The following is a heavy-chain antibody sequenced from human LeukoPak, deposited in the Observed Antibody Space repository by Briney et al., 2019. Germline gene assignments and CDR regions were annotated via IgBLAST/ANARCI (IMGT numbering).Heavy chain of an antibody. CDR1: GGTFSSYA. V-gene: IGHV1-69*04. D-gene: IGHD5-18*01. J-gene: IGHJ5*02. CDR2: IIPILGIA. CDR3: ASALEYSYVFDP. Sequence: SVKVSCKASGGTFSSYAISWVRQAPGQGLEWMGRIIPILGIANYAQKFQGRVTITADKSTSTAYMELSSLRSEDTAVYYSASALEYSYVFDPWGQGTLVTVYS.